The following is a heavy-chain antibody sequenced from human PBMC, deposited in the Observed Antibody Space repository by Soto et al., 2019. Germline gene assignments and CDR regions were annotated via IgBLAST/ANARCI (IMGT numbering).Heavy chain of an antibody. CDR1: GFTFSSYW. CDR2: IKQDGSEK. CDR3: ARGLALSNGWFTGDYFDY. J-gene: IGHJ4*02. V-gene: IGHV3-7*03. Sequence: GGSLRLSCAASGFTFSSYWMSWFRPAPGKGLEWVANIKQDGSEKYYVDSVKGRFTISRDNAKNSLYLQMNSLRAEDTAVYYCARGLALSNGWFTGDYFDYWGQGTLVTVSS. D-gene: IGHD6-19*01.